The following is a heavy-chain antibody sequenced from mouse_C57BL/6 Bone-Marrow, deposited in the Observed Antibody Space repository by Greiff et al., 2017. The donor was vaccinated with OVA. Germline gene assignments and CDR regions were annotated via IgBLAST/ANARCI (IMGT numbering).Heavy chain of an antibody. CDR3: AREGYGSSYWYFDV. CDR2: ISDGGSYT. Sequence: EVHLVESGGGLVKPGGSLKLSCAASGFTFSSYAMSWVRQTPEKRLEWVATISDGGSYTYYPDNVKGRFTISRDNAKNNLYLQMSHLKSEDTAMYYCAREGYGSSYWYFDVWGTGTTVTVSS. J-gene: IGHJ1*03. CDR1: GFTFSSYA. V-gene: IGHV5-4*01. D-gene: IGHD1-1*01.